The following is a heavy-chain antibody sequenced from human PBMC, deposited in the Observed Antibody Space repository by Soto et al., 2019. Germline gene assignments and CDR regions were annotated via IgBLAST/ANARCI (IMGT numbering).Heavy chain of an antibody. V-gene: IGHV3-23*01. D-gene: IGHD3-22*01. CDR2: ISGSGGST. Sequence: GGSLKLSCAASGFTFSSYAMSWVRQAPGKGLEWVSAISGSGGSTYYADSVKGRFTISRDNSKNTLYLQMNSLRAEDIDVYYCAKDGSITMIVVVITWVDYWGQGTLVTVSS. CDR1: GFTFSSYA. J-gene: IGHJ4*02. CDR3: AKDGSITMIVVVITWVDY.